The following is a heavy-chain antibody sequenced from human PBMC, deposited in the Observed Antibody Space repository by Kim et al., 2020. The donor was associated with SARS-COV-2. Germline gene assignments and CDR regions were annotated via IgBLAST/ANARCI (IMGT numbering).Heavy chain of an antibody. Sequence: SETLSLTCSVSGGSISRSAHYLGWIRQTPGKGLEWIGSIYYSGATYYHPSLKSRVTISVDTSKNDFSLRLSSVLAADTAVYYCARLRGSVGATLVGIFDSWGQGNQVIVTS. D-gene: IGHD1-26*01. CDR1: GGSISRSAHY. CDR3: ARLRGSVGATLVGIFDS. CDR2: IYYSGAT. J-gene: IGHJ4*02. V-gene: IGHV4-39*02.